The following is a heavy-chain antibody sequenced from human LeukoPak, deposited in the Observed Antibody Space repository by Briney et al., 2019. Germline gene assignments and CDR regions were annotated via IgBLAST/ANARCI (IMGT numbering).Heavy chain of an antibody. J-gene: IGHJ4*02. V-gene: IGHV4-4*02. CDR1: TDSITSNW. Sequence: SETLSLTCAVSTDSITSNWWSWVRQPSGKGLEWIGEVHKSGSTNYYPSLQSRVTISIDKSKNQIALELTSVTAADTAVYYCAKEIVGAPTPGAYWGQGILVTVSS. CDR2: VHKSGST. D-gene: IGHD1-26*01. CDR3: AKEIVGAPTPGAY.